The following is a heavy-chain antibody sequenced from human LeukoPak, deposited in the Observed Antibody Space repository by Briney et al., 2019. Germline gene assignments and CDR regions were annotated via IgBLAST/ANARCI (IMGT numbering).Heavy chain of an antibody. CDR3: ARGTTMNDS. CDR1: GDSISSGDYN. J-gene: IGHJ5*01. CDR2: IYYSGST. Sequence: SETLSLTCTVSGDSISSGDYNWSWIRQPPGKGLEWIGYIYYSGSTYYNPSLKSRVTISVDTSKNQFSLKLNSVTAADTAVYYCARGTTMNDSWGQGTLVTVSS. D-gene: IGHD3-22*01. V-gene: IGHV4-30-4*01.